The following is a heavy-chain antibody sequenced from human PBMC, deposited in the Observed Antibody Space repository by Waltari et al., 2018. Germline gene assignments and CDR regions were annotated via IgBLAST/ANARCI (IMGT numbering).Heavy chain of an antibody. Sequence: EVQLVESGGGLVQPGGSLRLSCAASGFTISSYSMNWVRQAPGKGLEWVSYISSSSSTIYYADSVKGRFTISRDNAKNSLYLQMNSLRAEDTAVYYCARDLSGHDHPYYYYYMDVWGKGNTVTVSS. J-gene: IGHJ6*03. V-gene: IGHV3-48*04. CDR2: ISSSSSTI. CDR3: ARDLSGHDHPYYYYYMDV. CDR1: GFTISSYS.